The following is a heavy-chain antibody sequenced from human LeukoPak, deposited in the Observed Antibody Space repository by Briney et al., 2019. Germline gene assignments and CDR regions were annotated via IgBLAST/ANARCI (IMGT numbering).Heavy chain of an antibody. CDR2: IKSDGSST. D-gene: IGHD4-23*01. CDR3: ARDHYGVNSVDY. CDR1: GFTFSRYW. J-gene: IGHJ4*02. V-gene: IGHV3-74*01. Sequence: PGGSLRLSCAASGFTFSRYWMQWVRHAPGKGLVWVSRIKSDGSSTNYADSVKGRFTISRDNAKNTLYLQMNSLRAEDTAVYYCARDHYGVNSVDYWGQGILVTVSS.